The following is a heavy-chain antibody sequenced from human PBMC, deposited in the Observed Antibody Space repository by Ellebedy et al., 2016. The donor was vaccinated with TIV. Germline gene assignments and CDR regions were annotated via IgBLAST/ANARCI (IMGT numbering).Heavy chain of an antibody. V-gene: IGHV3-74*01. CDR1: GFTIGNYW. D-gene: IGHD1-14*01. CDR3: ARGPLYNK. J-gene: IGHJ4*02. CDR2: LFSYETDT. Sequence: GGSLRLSCAASGFTIGNYWMHWVRQAPGRGLEWVSRLFSYETDTNYAESVKGRFRFSRDNAKNMLYLQMNSLRAEDTAVYYCARGPLYNKWGQGTLVTVSS.